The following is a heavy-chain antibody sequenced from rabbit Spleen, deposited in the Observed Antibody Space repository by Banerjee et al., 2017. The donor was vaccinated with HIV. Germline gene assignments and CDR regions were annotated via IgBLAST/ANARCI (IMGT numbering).Heavy chain of an antibody. J-gene: IGHJ4*01. CDR3: ARDGAGGSYFAL. V-gene: IGHV1S40*01. CDR1: GFSFNGFSFNGGYD. CDR2: IYAGSSDNT. D-gene: IGHD8-1*01. Sequence: LEESGGGLVKPGASLTLTCKASGFSFNGFSFNGGYDMCWVRQAPGKGLEWVACIYAGSSDNTYYASWAKGRFTISKTSSTTVTLQMTSLTAADTATYFCARDGAGGSYFALWGPGTLVTVS.